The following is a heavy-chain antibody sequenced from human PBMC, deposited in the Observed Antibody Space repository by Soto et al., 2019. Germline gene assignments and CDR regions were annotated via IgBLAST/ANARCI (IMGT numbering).Heavy chain of an antibody. Sequence: EVQLVESGGGLVQPGGSLKLSCAASGFTFSGSAMHWVRQASGKGLEWVGRIRSKANSYATAYAASVKGRFTISRDDSKNTAYLQMISLKTEDTAVYYCTRPGGPLNYGDYEGGCWGQGTLVTVSS. CDR1: GFTFSGSA. J-gene: IGHJ4*02. CDR2: IRSKANSYAT. V-gene: IGHV3-73*02. D-gene: IGHD4-17*01. CDR3: TRPGGPLNYGDYEGGC.